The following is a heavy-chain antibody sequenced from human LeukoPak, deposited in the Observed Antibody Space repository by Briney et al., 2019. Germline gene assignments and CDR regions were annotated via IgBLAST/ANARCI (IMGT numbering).Heavy chain of an antibody. J-gene: IGHJ4*02. CDR3: ATGDSSGFDY. Sequence: GGSPRLSCVASGFIFSSYWMHWVRQAPGKGLEWVAVIWDDGNHKYYADSVKGRFSVSRDNSKNTVDLQMNSLTTDDTAVYYCATGDSSGFDYWGQGTLVTVSS. D-gene: IGHD3-22*01. V-gene: IGHV3-33*08. CDR2: IWDDGNHK. CDR1: GFIFSSYW.